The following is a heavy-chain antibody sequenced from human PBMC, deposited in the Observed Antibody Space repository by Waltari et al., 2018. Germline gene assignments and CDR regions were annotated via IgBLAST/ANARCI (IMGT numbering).Heavy chain of an antibody. Sequence: QLQLQESGPGLVKPSETLSLTCSVSVVSITTNRHYWGWIRQPPGQGLEWIGTISYNGATDSSPSLRGRVTICRDTSKNQLSLKLGSVTAADTAFYYCATYIGASLGTAAFDVWGQGTMVTVSS. CDR1: VVSITTNRHY. CDR3: ATYIGASLGTAAFDV. V-gene: IGHV4-39*01. CDR2: ISYNGAT. J-gene: IGHJ3*01. D-gene: IGHD5-12*01.